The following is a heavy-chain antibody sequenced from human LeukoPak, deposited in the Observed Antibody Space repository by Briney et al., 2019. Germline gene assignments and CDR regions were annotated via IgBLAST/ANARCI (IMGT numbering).Heavy chain of an antibody. CDR2: IYPDDSDT. D-gene: IGHD3-22*01. Sequence: GESLKISCEGSGYSFTSYWIGWVRQMPGKGLEWMGIIYPDDSDTRYSPSFQGQVTISADKSISTAYLQWSSLKASDTAMYYCARRYDSSAYAVDYWGQGTLVTVSS. V-gene: IGHV5-51*01. CDR1: GYSFTSYW. CDR3: ARRYDSSAYAVDY. J-gene: IGHJ4*02.